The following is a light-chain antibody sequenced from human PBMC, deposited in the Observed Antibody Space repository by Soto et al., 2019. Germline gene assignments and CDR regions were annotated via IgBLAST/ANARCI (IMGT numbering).Light chain of an antibody. CDR1: QSVSSY. V-gene: IGKV3-11*01. Sequence: EIVLTQSPATLSLSPGERATLSCRASQSVSSYLAWYQQKPGQAPRLLIYDSSNRAAGIPARFRGSGSGTDFTLTIRSLEPEDFEVYYCQQSSNWPRTFGQGTKVDIK. CDR3: QQSSNWPRT. CDR2: DSS. J-gene: IGKJ1*01.